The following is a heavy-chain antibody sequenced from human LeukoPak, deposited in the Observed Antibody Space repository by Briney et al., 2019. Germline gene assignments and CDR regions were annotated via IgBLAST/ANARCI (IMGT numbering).Heavy chain of an antibody. J-gene: IGHJ6*03. D-gene: IGHD2-15*01. Sequence: PSETLSLTCTVSGGSISNGDYYWSWIRQPPGKGLEWIGEINHSGSTNYNPSLKSRVTISVDTSKNQFSLKLSSVTAADTAVYYCARVSGYCSGGSCYYYYYYMDVWGKGTTVTVSS. CDR3: ARVSGYCSGGSCYYYYYYMDV. CDR1: GGSISNGDYY. V-gene: IGHV4-34*01. CDR2: INHSGST.